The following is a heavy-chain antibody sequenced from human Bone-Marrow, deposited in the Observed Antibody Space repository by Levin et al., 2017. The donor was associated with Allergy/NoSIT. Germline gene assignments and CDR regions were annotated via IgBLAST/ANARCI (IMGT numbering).Heavy chain of an antibody. Sequence: GGSLRLSCAASGFSFNSYWMSWVRQDPAKGLEWVANVNQDGSGQEYLDSVKGRFTISRDNAKSSLYLQMHSLGTEDTAVYYCARDPYGSSRGYGMDVWGQGTTVIVSS. J-gene: IGHJ6*02. V-gene: IGHV3-7*01. D-gene: IGHD6-13*01. CDR3: ARDPYGSSRGYGMDV. CDR2: VNQDGSGQ. CDR1: GFSFNSYW.